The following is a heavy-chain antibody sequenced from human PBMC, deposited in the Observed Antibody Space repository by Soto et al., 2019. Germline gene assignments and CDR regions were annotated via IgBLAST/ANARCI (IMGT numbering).Heavy chain of an antibody. CDR3: ASHSSGWWGSYYYYYYGMDV. Sequence: GGSLRLSCAASGFTFSSYGMHWVRQAPGKGLEWVAVIWYDGSNKYYADSVKGRFTISRDNSKYTLYLQMNSLRAEDTAVYYCASHSSGWWGSYYYYYYGMDVWGQGTTVTVSS. J-gene: IGHJ6*02. V-gene: IGHV3-33*01. D-gene: IGHD6-19*01. CDR1: GFTFSSYG. CDR2: IWYDGSNK.